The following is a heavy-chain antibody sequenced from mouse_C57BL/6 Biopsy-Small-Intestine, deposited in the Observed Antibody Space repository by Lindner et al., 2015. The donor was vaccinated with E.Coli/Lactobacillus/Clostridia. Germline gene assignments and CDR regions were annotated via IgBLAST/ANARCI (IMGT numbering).Heavy chain of an antibody. CDR1: GYAFSNSW. CDR3: ARDPSNWDVRAMDY. CDR2: IYPGDGDT. J-gene: IGHJ4*01. Sequence: VQLQESGPELVKPGASVKISCKASGYAFSNSWMNWVKQRPGKGLEWIGRIYPGDGDTNYNGKFKGKATLTADKSSSTAYMQLSSLTSEDSAVYFCARDPSNWDVRAMDYWGQGTSVTVSS. D-gene: IGHD4-1*01. V-gene: IGHV1-82*01.